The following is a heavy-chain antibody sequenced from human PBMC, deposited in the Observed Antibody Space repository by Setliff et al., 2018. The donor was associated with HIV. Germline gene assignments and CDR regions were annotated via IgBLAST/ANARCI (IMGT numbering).Heavy chain of an antibody. CDR2: IYTSGST. CDR3: ARGATLLPGYSDRWEYFYMDV. D-gene: IGHD5-12*01. CDR1: GGSISSYY. J-gene: IGHJ6*03. V-gene: IGHV4-4*08. Sequence: PSETLSLTCTVSGGSISSYYWSWIRQPPGKGLEWIGYIYTSGSTNYNPSLKSRATISVDTSKNQFSLRLDSVTAADTAVYYCARGATLLPGYSDRWEYFYMDVWGKGTTVTVSS.